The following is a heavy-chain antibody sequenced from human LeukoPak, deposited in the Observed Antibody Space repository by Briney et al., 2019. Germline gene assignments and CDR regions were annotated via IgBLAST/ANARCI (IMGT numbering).Heavy chain of an antibody. D-gene: IGHD3-10*01. CDR2: ISTRGSYI. Sequence: GGSLRLSCAASGFTFSDYYMNWVRQAPGKGLEWVSSISTRGSYIYYADSVKGRFTISRDNAKNSLYLQMNSLRADDTAVYYCARAEVLLWFGESPGAEHLQHWGQGTLVTVSS. V-gene: IGHV3-21*01. J-gene: IGHJ1*01. CDR3: ARAEVLLWFGESPGAEHLQH. CDR1: GFTFSDYY.